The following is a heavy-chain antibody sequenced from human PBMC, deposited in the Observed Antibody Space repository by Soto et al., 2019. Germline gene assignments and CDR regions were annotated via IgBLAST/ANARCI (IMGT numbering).Heavy chain of an antibody. CDR1: GGSISSDDYY. CDR2: IYYRGST. J-gene: IGHJ5*02. D-gene: IGHD5-12*01. Sequence: QVQLQESGPGLVKPSQTLSLTCPVSGGSISSDDYYWSWIRQPPGKGLEWIGYIYYRGSTYYNPSLKSRVTIXXDXSXXQFSLKLSSVTDADTAVYYCARGYGVATDYNWFDPWGQGTLVTVSS. CDR3: ARGYGVATDYNWFDP. V-gene: IGHV4-30-4*01.